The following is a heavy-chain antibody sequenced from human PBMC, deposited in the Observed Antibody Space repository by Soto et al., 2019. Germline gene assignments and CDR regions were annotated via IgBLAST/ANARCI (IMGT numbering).Heavy chain of an antibody. D-gene: IGHD4-17*01. Sequence: SETLSLTCTVSGGSISSSSYYWGWIRQPPGKGLEWIGSIYYSGSTYYNPSLKSRVTISVATSKNRFSLKLSSVTAADTAVYYCARRGTRSRRLYGDYIYYFDYWGQGTLVTVSS. CDR1: GGSISSSSYY. J-gene: IGHJ4*02. V-gene: IGHV4-39*01. CDR3: ARRGTRSRRLYGDYIYYFDY. CDR2: IYYSGST.